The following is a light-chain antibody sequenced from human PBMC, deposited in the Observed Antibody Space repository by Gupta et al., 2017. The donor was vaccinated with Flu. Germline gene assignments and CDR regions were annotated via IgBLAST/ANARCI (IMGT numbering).Light chain of an antibody. CDR1: QSLGHNY. Sequence: GTLSLSQGVRVTLSCRASQSLGHNYCALWQQKLGQPPKLLIYGASNRATGIPDRFSGSGSGTDFTLTISRLEAEDIGVYYCQQFGSSPYTFGRGSKLEIK. CDR3: QQFGSSPYT. J-gene: IGKJ2*01. V-gene: IGKV3-20*01. CDR2: GAS.